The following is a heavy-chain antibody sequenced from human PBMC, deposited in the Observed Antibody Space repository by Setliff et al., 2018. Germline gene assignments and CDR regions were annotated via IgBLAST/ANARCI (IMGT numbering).Heavy chain of an antibody. J-gene: IGHJ4*02. CDR1: GYSLSSYG. CDR3: SRLVRYCTTTTCQRASGAEL. D-gene: IGHD2-8*01. V-gene: IGHV1-18*01. Sequence: ASVKVSCKASGYSLSSYGITWVRQAPGQGLEWMGWISGYTGNTNYAQKFQGRVTMTTDTSTNTAHMELKSLRSDDTAVYYCSRLVRYCTTTTCQRASGAELWGQGTLVT. CDR2: ISGYTGNT.